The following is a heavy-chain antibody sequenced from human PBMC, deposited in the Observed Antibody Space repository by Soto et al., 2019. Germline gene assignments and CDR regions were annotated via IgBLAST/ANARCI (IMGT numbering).Heavy chain of an antibody. Sequence: GGSLRLSCAASGFSLSSFSMNWVRQAPGKGLERVSYISSTSSSIYYADSVKGRLTISRDNAKNSLYLQMNSLRDEDTAVYYCARDKSGSWYVFDYWGQGTLVTVSS. CDR3: ARDKSGSWYVFDY. V-gene: IGHV3-48*02. CDR1: GFSLSSFS. CDR2: ISSTSSSI. D-gene: IGHD6-13*01. J-gene: IGHJ4*02.